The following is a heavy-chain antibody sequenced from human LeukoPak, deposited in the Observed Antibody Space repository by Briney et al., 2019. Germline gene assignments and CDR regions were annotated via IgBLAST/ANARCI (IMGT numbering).Heavy chain of an antibody. CDR3: ARAAVTMIVPLRYDAFDI. CDR1: GGTFSSYA. V-gene: IGHV1-69*13. D-gene: IGHD3-22*01. J-gene: IGHJ3*02. CDR2: IIPIFGTA. Sequence: EASVKVSCKASGGTFSSYAISWVRQAPGQGLEWMGGIIPIFGTATYAQKFQGRVTITADESTSTAYMELSSLRSEDTAVYYCARAAVTMIVPLRYDAFDIWGQGTMVTVSS.